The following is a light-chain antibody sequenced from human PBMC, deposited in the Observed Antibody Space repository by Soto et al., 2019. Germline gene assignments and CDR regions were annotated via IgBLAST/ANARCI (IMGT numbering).Light chain of an antibody. Sequence: QSALTHPASVSGSPGQSITISCTGTSSDVGRYNLASLYQQHPGKAPKLMIYEGSKRPSGVSNRFSGYKSGNTASLSISGRQAEDEADYYCYSYAGSSTFVVFGGGTTLPVL. V-gene: IGLV2-23*03. CDR3: YSYAGSSTFVV. J-gene: IGLJ2*01. CDR1: SSDVGRYNL. CDR2: EGS.